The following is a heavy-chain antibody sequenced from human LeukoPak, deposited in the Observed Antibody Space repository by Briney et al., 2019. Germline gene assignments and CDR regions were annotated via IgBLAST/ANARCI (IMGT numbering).Heavy chain of an antibody. V-gene: IGHV1-2*02. CDR3: ARSTGPRYYYGMDV. CDR1: GYTFTGYY. D-gene: IGHD4-11*01. J-gene: IGHJ6*02. CDR2: INPNSGGT. Sequence: ASVKVSCKASGYTFTGYYMHWVRQAPGQGLEWMGWINPNSGGTNYAQKLQGRVTMTTDTSTSTAYMELRSLRSDDTAVYYCARSTGPRYYYGMDVWGQGTTVTVSS.